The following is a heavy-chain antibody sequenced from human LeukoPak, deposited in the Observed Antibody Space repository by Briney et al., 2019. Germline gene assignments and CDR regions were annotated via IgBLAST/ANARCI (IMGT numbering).Heavy chain of an antibody. J-gene: IGHJ4*02. V-gene: IGHV4-4*07. CDR3: AKGPYCGSDCYYDY. CDR2: IYSSGSA. D-gene: IGHD2-21*02. Sequence: SETLSLTCTVSGASTSSYYWSWIRQPAGKGLEWIGRIYSSGSANYNPSLKSRVSMSVDTSKHQFSLRLSSVTAADTAVYYCAKGPYCGSDCYYDYWGQGTLVTVSS. CDR1: GASTSSYY.